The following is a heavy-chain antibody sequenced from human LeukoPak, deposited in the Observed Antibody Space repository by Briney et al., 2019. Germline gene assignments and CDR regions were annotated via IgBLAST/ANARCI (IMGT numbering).Heavy chain of an antibody. CDR1: GFTFSSYW. CDR3: AREYVAVAGTGPELYYYYYGMDV. V-gene: IGHV3-74*01. D-gene: IGHD6-19*01. J-gene: IGHJ6*02. CDR2: INSDGSST. Sequence: AGGSLRLSCAASGFTFSSYWMHWVRQAPGKGLVWVSRINSDGSSTTYADSVRGRFTISRDNAKNTLYLQMNSLRAEDTAVYYCAREYVAVAGTGPELYYYYYGMDVWGQGTTVTVSS.